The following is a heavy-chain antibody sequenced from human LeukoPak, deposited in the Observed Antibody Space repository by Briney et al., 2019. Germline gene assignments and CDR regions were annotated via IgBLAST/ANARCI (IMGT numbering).Heavy chain of an antibody. CDR2: IRSKAYGGTT. Sequence: GGSLRLSCAASGFTVSSNYMSWFRQAPGKGLEWVGFIRSKAYGGTTEYAASVKGRFTISRDDSKSIAYLQMNSLKTEDTAVYYCTRGPHPHYYYYMDVWGKGTTVTVSS. J-gene: IGHJ6*03. CDR1: GFTVSSNY. CDR3: TRGPHPHYYYYMDV. V-gene: IGHV3-49*03.